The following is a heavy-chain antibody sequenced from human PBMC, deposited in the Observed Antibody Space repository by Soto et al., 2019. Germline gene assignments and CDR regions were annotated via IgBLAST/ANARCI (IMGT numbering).Heavy chain of an antibody. CDR1: GYTFTSYD. CDR3: ARVRYYYGSGSKTNWFDP. V-gene: IGHV1-8*01. Sequence: QVQLVQSGAEVKKPGASVKVSCKASGYTFTSYDIYWVRQATGQGLEWMGWMNPNSGNTGYAQKFQGRVTMTRNTSISTAYMELSSLRSEDTAVYYCARVRYYYGSGSKTNWFDPWGQGTLVTVSS. CDR2: MNPNSGNT. D-gene: IGHD3-10*01. J-gene: IGHJ5*02.